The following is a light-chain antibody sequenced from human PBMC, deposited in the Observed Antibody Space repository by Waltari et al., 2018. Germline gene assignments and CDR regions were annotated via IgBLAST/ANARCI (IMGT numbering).Light chain of an antibody. V-gene: IGKV3-20*01. Sequence: EIVLTQSPGTLSLSPGERATFSCRASQSVSSSYLAWYQQKPGQAPRLLIFGASSRATGISDRFSGSGSGTDFTLTISRLEPEDFAVYYCQQYGSSPATFGQGTKLEIK. CDR3: QQYGSSPAT. CDR1: QSVSSSY. J-gene: IGKJ2*01. CDR2: GAS.